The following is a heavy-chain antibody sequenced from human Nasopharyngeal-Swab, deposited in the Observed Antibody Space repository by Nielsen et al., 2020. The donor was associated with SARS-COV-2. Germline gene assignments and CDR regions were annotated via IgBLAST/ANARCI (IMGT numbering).Heavy chain of an antibody. D-gene: IGHD3-10*01. J-gene: IGHJ5*02. V-gene: IGHV3-15*01. CDR1: GLSVNDAW. CDR3: TETGLWFGELES. CDR2: IKSQTDGGTI. Sequence: GESLKISCAASGLSVNDAWMTWVRQAPGRGPEWVGRIKSQTDGGTIDYAAPVKGRFIITRDDSKNTLYLQMNSLKIEDTALYYCTETGLWFGELESWGQGTLVTVSS.